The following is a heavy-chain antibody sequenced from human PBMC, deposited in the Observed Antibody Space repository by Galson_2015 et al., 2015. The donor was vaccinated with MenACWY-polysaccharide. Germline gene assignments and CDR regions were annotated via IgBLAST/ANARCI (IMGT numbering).Heavy chain of an antibody. V-gene: IGHV1-18*01. J-gene: IGHJ5*02. CDR3: ARVYDFWSGYYAVGLDP. CDR2: ISPYNANT. CDR1: GYSFHNYG. Sequence: SVKVSCKASGYSFHNYGFTWVRQAPGQGLEWMGWISPYNANTNYAQKLQGRVTMTTDTPTRTAYMELRNLRSDDTAVYYCARVYDFWSGYYAVGLDPWGQGTLVTVSS. D-gene: IGHD3-3*01.